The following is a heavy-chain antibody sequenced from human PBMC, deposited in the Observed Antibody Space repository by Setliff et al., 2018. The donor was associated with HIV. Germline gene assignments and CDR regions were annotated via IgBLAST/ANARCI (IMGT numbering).Heavy chain of an antibody. Sequence: GGSLRLSCAASGFIFDDYAMHWVRQAPGKGPEWVSAITANGGTSYYADSVQGRFTISRDNSENTLHLHMNSLRAEDTAAYYCAKGLRWLQMYDSFDVWGPGTMVTVSS. V-gene: IGHV3-23*01. J-gene: IGHJ3*01. CDR2: ITANGGTS. D-gene: IGHD5-12*01. CDR3: AKGLRWLQMYDSFDV. CDR1: GFIFDDYA.